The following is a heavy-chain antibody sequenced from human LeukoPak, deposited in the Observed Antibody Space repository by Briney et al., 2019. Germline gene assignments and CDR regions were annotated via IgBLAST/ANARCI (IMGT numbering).Heavy chain of an antibody. Sequence: GASVKLSCKSSGYTFTSYDINWVRHATGQGLERMGWMNPNSGNRGYAQKFQGRVTMTRNTSISTAYLELSSLRSEDTSVYYCARGGRSVRRYDFWSGYPKPFDYWGQGPLVTVSS. CDR3: ARGGRSVRRYDFWSGYPKPFDY. V-gene: IGHV1-8*01. CDR2: MNPNSGNR. D-gene: IGHD3-3*01. J-gene: IGHJ4*02. CDR1: GYTFTSYD.